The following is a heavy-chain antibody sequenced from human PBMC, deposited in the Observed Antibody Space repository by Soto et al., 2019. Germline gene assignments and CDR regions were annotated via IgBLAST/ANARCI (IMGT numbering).Heavy chain of an antibody. Sequence: VQLQESGPGLVKPSETLSLTCTVSGGSINPHWWSWIRQPPGKGLEWVGYIYYTGFTNYNPSLKSRGTLSVDASKNLFAPGLSSVTAADTAVYYGARGPGAPGGSGSYHYCFANWGPGTLVTVSS. CDR1: GGSINPHW. CDR3: ARGPGAPGGSGSYHYCFAN. CDR2: IYYTGFT. J-gene: IGHJ4*02. V-gene: IGHV4-59*11. D-gene: IGHD3-10*01.